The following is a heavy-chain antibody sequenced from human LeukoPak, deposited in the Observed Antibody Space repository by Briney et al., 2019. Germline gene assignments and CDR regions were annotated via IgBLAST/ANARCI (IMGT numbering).Heavy chain of an antibody. CDR2: IYYSGTT. CDR3: ARQGIRGQWLVHFDY. CDR1: GASISSYY. V-gene: IGHV4-59*08. D-gene: IGHD6-19*01. Sequence: PSETLSLTCSVSGASISSYYGSWIRQSPGKGAGWIGYIYYSGTTNYNPSLKSRVTISIDTSKNQFSLKLISVTAADTAVYYCARQGIRGQWLVHFDYWGQGTLVTVSS. J-gene: IGHJ4*02.